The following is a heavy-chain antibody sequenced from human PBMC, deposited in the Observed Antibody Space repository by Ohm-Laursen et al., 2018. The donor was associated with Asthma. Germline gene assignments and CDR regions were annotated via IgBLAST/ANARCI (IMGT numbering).Heavy chain of an antibody. CDR1: GLTFSTFA. CDR2: ITYDESWS. V-gene: IGHV3-30-3*01. Sequence: SLRLSCAASGLTFSTFAMHWVRQAPGKGLEWVSIITYDESWSSHADSVKGRFTISRDNAKNSLYLQMNSLRAEDTAVYYCAREPAGYCSSTSCYGDAFDIWGQGTMVTVSS. J-gene: IGHJ3*02. CDR3: AREPAGYCSSTSCYGDAFDI. D-gene: IGHD2-2*01.